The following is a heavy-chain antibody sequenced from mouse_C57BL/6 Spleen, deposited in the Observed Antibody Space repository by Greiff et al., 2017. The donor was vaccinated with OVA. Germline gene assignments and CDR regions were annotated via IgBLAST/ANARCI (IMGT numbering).Heavy chain of an antibody. V-gene: IGHV1-77*01. CDR3: ARSITTVVATDYAMDY. D-gene: IGHD1-1*01. CDR1: GYTFTDYY. Sequence: VHLVESGAELVKPGASVKISCKASGYTFTDYYINWVKQRPGQGLEWIGKIGPGSGSTYYNEKFKGKATLTADKSSSTAYMQLSSLTSEDSAVYFCARSITTVVATDYAMDYWGQGTSVTVSS. J-gene: IGHJ4*01. CDR2: IGPGSGST.